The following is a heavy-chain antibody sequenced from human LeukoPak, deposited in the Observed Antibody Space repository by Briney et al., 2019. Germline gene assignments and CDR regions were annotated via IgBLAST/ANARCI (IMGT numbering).Heavy chain of an antibody. J-gene: IGHJ4*02. CDR2: IRYDGSNK. CDR1: GFTFSSYG. D-gene: IGHD3-22*01. Sequence: PGGSLRLSCAASGFTFSSYGMHWVRRAPGKGLEWVTFIRYDGSNKYYADSVKGRFTISRDNAKNSLYLQMNSLRAEDTAVYYCARSVLYYYDVKPFDYWGQGTLVTVSS. V-gene: IGHV3-30*02. CDR3: ARSVLYYYDVKPFDY.